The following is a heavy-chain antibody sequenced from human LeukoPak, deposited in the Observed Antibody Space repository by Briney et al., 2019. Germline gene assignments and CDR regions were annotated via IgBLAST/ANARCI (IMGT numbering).Heavy chain of an antibody. Sequence: ASVKVSCKASGYTFTSYGISWVRQAPGQGLEWMGWISGYNGNTEYAQKVQGRVTMTTDTSTSTAYMDLRSLRSDDTAVYYCARGATVTTTPVDYWGQGTPVTVSS. J-gene: IGHJ4*02. D-gene: IGHD4-17*01. CDR1: GYTFTSYG. V-gene: IGHV1-18*01. CDR2: ISGYNGNT. CDR3: ARGATVTTTPVDY.